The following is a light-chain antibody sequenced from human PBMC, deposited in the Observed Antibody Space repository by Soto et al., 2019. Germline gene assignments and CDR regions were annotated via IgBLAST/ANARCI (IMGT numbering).Light chain of an antibody. CDR3: QQYNSYV. J-gene: IGKJ3*01. Sequence: DVQMTQTPSSLSASVGDRVILTCRASQSIGNWLAWYQQKPGKAPKLLIYKASSLESGVPTRFSGSGSGTDFTRTISSLQPDDFATYYCQQYNSYVFGPGTKVDIK. CDR2: KAS. V-gene: IGKV1-5*03. CDR1: QSIGNW.